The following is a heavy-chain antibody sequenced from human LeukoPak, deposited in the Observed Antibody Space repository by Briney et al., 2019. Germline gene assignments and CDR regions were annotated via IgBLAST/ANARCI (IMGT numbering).Heavy chain of an antibody. CDR1: GGSISSYY. V-gene: IGHV4-59*01. CDR3: ARVVVAATRWFDP. D-gene: IGHD2-15*01. Sequence: PSETLSLTCAVSGGSISSYYWSWIRQPPGKGLEWLGYIFYSGSTNYNPSLKSRVTISVDTSKNQFSLKLSSVTAADTAVYYCARVVVAATRWFDPWGQGTQVTVSS. CDR2: IFYSGST. J-gene: IGHJ5*02.